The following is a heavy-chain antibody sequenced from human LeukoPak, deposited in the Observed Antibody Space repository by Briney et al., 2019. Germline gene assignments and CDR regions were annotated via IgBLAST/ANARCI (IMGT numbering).Heavy chain of an antibody. CDR3: ARGNDFWSGYYSRDAFDI. V-gene: IGHV1-2*02. CDR1: GYTFTGYY. J-gene: IGHJ3*02. D-gene: IGHD3-3*01. Sequence: ASVKVSCKASGYTFTGYYMHWLRQAPGQGLEWMGGINPNRGGTNYAQKFQGRVTMTRETSISTAYMVLSRLRSDDTAVYYCARGNDFWSGYYSRDAFDIWGQGTMVTVSS. CDR2: INPNRGGT.